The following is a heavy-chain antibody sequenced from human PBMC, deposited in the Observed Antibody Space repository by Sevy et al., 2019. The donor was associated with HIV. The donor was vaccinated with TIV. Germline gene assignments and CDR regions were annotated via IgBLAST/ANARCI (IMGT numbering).Heavy chain of an antibody. Sequence: GGSLRLSCAASGFTFSDYYMSWIRQAPGKGLEWVSYISSSGSTIYYANSVKGRFTISRDNAKNSLYLQMNSLRAEDTAVYYCAGDLRVEIVVPAAISGYGMDVWGQGTTVTVSS. CDR2: ISSSGSTI. V-gene: IGHV3-11*01. CDR1: GFTFSDYY. J-gene: IGHJ6*02. D-gene: IGHD2-2*02. CDR3: AGDLRVEIVVPAAISGYGMDV.